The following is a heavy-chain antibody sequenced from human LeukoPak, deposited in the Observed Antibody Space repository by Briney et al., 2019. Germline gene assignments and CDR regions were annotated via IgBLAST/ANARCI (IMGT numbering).Heavy chain of an antibody. V-gene: IGHV1-69*01. CDR2: IIPIFGTA. Sequence: SVKVSCKASGGTFSSYAISWVRQAPGQGLEWMGGIIPIFGTANYAQKFQGRVTITADESTSTAYMELSSLRSEDTAAYYCARDPAYCGGDCHSYFDYWGQGTLVTVSS. CDR1: GGTFSSYA. D-gene: IGHD2-21*02. CDR3: ARDPAYCGGDCHSYFDY. J-gene: IGHJ4*02.